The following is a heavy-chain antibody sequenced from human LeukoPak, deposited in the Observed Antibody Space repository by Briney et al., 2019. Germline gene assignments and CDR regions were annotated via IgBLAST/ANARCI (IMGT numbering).Heavy chain of an antibody. J-gene: IGHJ4*02. CDR2: IYYSGST. D-gene: IGHD1-26*01. V-gene: IGHV4-61*05. Sequence: PSETLSLTCTVSGGSISSSSYYWGWIRQPPGKGLEWIGYIYYSGSTNYNPSLKSRVTISVDTSKNQFSLKLSSVTAADTAVYYCARGIVGATTPPDFDYWGQGTLVTVSS. CDR1: GGSISSSSYY. CDR3: ARGIVGATTPPDFDY.